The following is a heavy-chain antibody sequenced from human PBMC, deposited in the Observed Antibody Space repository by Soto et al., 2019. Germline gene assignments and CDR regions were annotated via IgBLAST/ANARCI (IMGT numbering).Heavy chain of an antibody. V-gene: IGHV3-30-3*01. Sequence: QVQLVESGGGVVQPGRSLRLSCAASGFTFISYAMHWVRQAPGKGLEWVAVISYDGSNKYYADSVKGRFTISRDDSKNTLYLQMNSLRAEDTAVYYCARDRGGYGDYAVVDYWGQGTLVTVSS. D-gene: IGHD4-17*01. CDR2: ISYDGSNK. CDR1: GFTFISYA. CDR3: ARDRGGYGDYAVVDY. J-gene: IGHJ4*02.